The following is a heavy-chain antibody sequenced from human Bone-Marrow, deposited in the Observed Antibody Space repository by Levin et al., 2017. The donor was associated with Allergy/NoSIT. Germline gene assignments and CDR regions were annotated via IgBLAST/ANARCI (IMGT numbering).Heavy chain of an antibody. Sequence: QTLSLTCTVSGGSISSYYWTWIRQPAGKGLEWIGRILASGSTNYNPSLKSRVTMSVDTSKDQFPLKLSSVSAADTAAYYCARGGGGAFQFDPWGQGTLVTVSS. J-gene: IGHJ5*02. D-gene: IGHD1-26*01. V-gene: IGHV4-4*07. CDR2: ILASGST. CDR1: GGSISSYY. CDR3: ARGGGGAFQFDP.